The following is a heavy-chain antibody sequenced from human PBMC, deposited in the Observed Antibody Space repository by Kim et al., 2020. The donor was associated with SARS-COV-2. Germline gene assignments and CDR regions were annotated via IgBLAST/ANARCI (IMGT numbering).Heavy chain of an antibody. D-gene: IGHD3-10*01. J-gene: IGHJ6*02. V-gene: IGHV3-30-3*01. CDR2: ISFDGRNK. Sequence: GGSLRLSRAASGVSFDSSAMNWVRQAPGKGLEWVAVISFDGRNKAYADSVKGRFTISRDNSKSTLHLQMNSLRVEDTAVYYCARGNYYESVSLSDYYNGMDVWGQGTTVTVSS. CDR1: GVSFDSSA. CDR3: ARGNYYESVSLSDYYNGMDV.